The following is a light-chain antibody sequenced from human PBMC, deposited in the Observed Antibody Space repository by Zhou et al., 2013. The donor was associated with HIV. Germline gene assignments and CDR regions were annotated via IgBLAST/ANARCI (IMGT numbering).Light chain of an antibody. J-gene: IGKJ4*01. V-gene: IGKV3-20*01. CDR2: GAS. CDR3: QQLWWRISR. CDR1: QSVSNNF. Sequence: ETVLTQSPGTLSLSPGERATLSCRASQSVSNNFLAWYQQKPGQAPRLLIYGASSRVTGIPDRFSGSGSGTDFTLTITRLEPEDFALYYCQQLWWRISRFGGRDQG.